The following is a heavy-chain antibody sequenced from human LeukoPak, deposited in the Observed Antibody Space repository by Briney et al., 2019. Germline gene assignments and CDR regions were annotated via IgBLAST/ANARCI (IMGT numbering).Heavy chain of an antibody. D-gene: IGHD2-2*01. V-gene: IGHV3-33*01. J-gene: IGHJ6*02. Sequence: GGSLRLSCAASGFTFSSYGMHWVRQAPGKGLEWVAVIWYDESNKYYADSVKGRFTISRDNSKNTLYLQMNSLRAEDTAVYYCAGGVPAYYYYGMDVWGQGTTVTVSS. CDR1: GFTFSSYG. CDR3: AGGVPAYYYYGMDV. CDR2: IWYDESNK.